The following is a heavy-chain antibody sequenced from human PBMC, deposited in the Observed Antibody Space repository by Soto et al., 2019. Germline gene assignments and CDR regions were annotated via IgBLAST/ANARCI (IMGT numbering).Heavy chain of an antibody. CDR3: ARGVSTSCYVP. D-gene: IGHD2-2*01. V-gene: IGHV4-34*01. CDR1: GGSFSGYY. Sequence: QVQLQQWGAGLLKPSETLSLTCAVYGGSFSGYYWSWIRQPPGKGLEWIGEINHSGSTNYNPSLTSRVTISVDTSKNRFSLKLSSVTAADTAVYYCARGVSTSCYVPWGQGTLVTVSS. J-gene: IGHJ5*02. CDR2: INHSGST.